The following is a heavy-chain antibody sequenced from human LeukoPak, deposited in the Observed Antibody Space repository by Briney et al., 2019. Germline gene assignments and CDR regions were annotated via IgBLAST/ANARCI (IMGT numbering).Heavy chain of an antibody. CDR3: AKSRDGYWYTFDY. J-gene: IGHJ4*01. CDR1: GFTFSSYA. D-gene: IGHD5-24*01. Sequence: GGSLRLSCAASGFTFSSYAMNWVRQAPGKGLEWVSVISSSGGNTYYTDSVKGRFTISRDNSKNTVFLEMNSLRAEDTALYYCAKSRDGYWYTFDYWGQGTPVTVSS. CDR2: ISSSGGNT. V-gene: IGHV3-23*01.